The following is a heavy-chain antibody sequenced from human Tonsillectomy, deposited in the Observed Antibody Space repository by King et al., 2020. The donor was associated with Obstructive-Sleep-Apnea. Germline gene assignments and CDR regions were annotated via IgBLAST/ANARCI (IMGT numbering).Heavy chain of an antibody. CDR3: ARVGTYYDILPGGDAWYFDL. D-gene: IGHD3-9*01. J-gene: IGHJ2*01. V-gene: IGHV1-18*04. Sequence: VQLVQSGAEMKKLGASVNVSCKAAGNTLTTNGISWIRQAPGQGLEWMGRISDDNLNTDYAQKFQGRITMTTDTSTKTSYMELRSLTSDDTAVYYCARVGTYYDILPGGDAWYFDLWGRGTLVTVSS. CDR1: GNTLTTNG. CDR2: ISDDNLNT.